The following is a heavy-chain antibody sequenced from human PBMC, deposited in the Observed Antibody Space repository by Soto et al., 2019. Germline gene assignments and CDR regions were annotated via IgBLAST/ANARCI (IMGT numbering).Heavy chain of an antibody. Sequence: EVQLVESGGGLVQPGGSLRLSCAASGFTFSSYWMHRVRQAPGKGLVWVSRINSDGSSTSYADSVKGRFTISRDNAKNTLYLQMNSLRAEDTAVYYCAVSIAVAGNYYYYGMDVWGQGTTVTVSS. J-gene: IGHJ6*02. D-gene: IGHD6-19*01. CDR2: INSDGSST. CDR1: GFTFSSYW. CDR3: AVSIAVAGNYYYYGMDV. V-gene: IGHV3-74*01.